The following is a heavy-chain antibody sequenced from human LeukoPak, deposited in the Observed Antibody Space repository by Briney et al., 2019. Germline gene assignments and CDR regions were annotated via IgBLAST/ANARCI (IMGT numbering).Heavy chain of an antibody. Sequence: ASVKVSCKASGGTFSSYAISWVRQATGQGLEWMGWMNPNSGNTGYAQKFQGRVTMTRNTSISTAYMELSSLRSEDTAVYYCARGLYCSGGSCYSDYWGQGTLVTVSS. D-gene: IGHD2-15*01. CDR3: ARGLYCSGGSCYSDY. CDR2: MNPNSGNT. V-gene: IGHV1-8*02. CDR1: GGTFSSYA. J-gene: IGHJ4*02.